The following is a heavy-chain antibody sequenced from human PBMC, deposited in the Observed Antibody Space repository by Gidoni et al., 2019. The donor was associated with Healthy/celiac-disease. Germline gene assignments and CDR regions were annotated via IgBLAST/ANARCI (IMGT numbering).Heavy chain of an antibody. V-gene: IGHV4-59*08. J-gene: IGHJ6*02. Sequence: QVQLQASGPGPVKPSATLSLTGPVSCCSIRRSYWSWFRHPPGKGLEWIGYIYFSGVTNYNPYLKNRVTISVDTSKNQFSLKLSSVTAADTAVYYCAGRHTVTTTDYYYCYGMDVWGQGTTVTVSS. CDR1: CCSIRRSY. CDR3: AGRHTVTTTDYYYCYGMDV. CDR2: IYFSGVT. D-gene: IGHD4-4*01.